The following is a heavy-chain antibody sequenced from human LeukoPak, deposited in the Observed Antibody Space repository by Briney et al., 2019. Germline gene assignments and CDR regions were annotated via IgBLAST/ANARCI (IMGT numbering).Heavy chain of an antibody. D-gene: IGHD6-19*01. CDR3: ARVNIAVAGTEGNVDY. CDR2: INPNSGGT. J-gene: IGHJ4*02. Sequence: ASVTVSFKASGYTFTGYYMHWVRQAPGQGLEWMGWINPNSGGTNYAQKFQGRVTMTRDTSISTAYMELSRLRSDDTAVYYCARVNIAVAGTEGNVDYWGQGTLVTVSS. V-gene: IGHV1-2*02. CDR1: GYTFTGYY.